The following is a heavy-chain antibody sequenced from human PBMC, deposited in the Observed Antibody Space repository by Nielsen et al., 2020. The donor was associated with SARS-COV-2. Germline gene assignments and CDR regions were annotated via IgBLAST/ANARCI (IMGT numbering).Heavy chain of an antibody. CDR2: ISGSGGST. D-gene: IGHD3-10*01. CDR3: AKSSGSGIGMDV. V-gene: IGHV3-23*01. CDR1: GFTFSGYA. Sequence: GESLKISCAASGFTFSGYAMSWVRQAPGKGLEWVSAISGSGGSTYYADSVKGRFTISRDNSKNTLYLQMNSLRAEDTAVYYCAKSSGSGIGMDVWGQGTTVTVSS. J-gene: IGHJ6*02.